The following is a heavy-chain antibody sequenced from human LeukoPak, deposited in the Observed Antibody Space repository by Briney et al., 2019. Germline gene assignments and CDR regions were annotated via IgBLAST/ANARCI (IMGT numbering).Heavy chain of an antibody. J-gene: IGHJ4*02. Sequence: KPSETLSLTCTVSGGSISSSSYYWGWIRQPPGKGLEWIGSIYYSGSTYYNPSLKSRVTISVDTSKNQFSLKLSSVTAADTAVYYCARTHCSSTSCHFDYWGQGTLVTVSS. V-gene: IGHV4-39*01. CDR1: GGSISSSSYY. CDR3: ARTHCSSTSCHFDY. CDR2: IYYSGST. D-gene: IGHD2-2*01.